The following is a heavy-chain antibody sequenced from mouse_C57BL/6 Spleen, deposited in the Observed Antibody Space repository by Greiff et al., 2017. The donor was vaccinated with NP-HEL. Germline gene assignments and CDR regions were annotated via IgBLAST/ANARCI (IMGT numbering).Heavy chain of an antibody. D-gene: IGHD2-4*01. Sequence: EVQLLQSGGGLVKPGGSLKLSCAASGFTFSSYTMSWVRQTPEKRLEWVATISAGGGNTNYPDSFKGRFTISRDNSTNTLYLQLSSLTSEDTALDYCARSYDYGWYFDVWGKGTTVTVSS. CDR2: ISAGGGNT. J-gene: IGHJ1*03. CDR1: GFTFSSYT. CDR3: ARSYDYGWYFDV. V-gene: IGHV5-9*01.